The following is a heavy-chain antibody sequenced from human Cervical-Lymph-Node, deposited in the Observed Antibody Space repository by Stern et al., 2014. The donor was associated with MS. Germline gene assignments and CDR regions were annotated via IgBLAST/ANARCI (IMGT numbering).Heavy chain of an antibody. CDR1: GFTFDDYA. CDR3: AKDFYDSSGYYSFCFDY. Sequence: EVHLVESGGGLVQPGRSLRLSCAASGFTFDDYAMHWVRQAPGKGLEWVSGISWNSGSIGYADSVKGRFTISRDNAKNSLYLQMNSLRAEDTALYYCAKDFYDSSGYYSFCFDYWGQGTLVTVSS. V-gene: IGHV3-9*01. CDR2: ISWNSGSI. J-gene: IGHJ4*02. D-gene: IGHD3-22*01.